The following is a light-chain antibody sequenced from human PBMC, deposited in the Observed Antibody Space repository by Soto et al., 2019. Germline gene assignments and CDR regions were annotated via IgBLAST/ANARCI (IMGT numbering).Light chain of an antibody. CDR1: QSVNSN. Sequence: EIAVTQFPATLSVSPGERATLSCRASQSVNSNFAWLQQKPGQAPRLLIYGASTRATGIPARFSGSRSGTEFTLTISSLPSEDVAVYYCQQYNDWSYTYGQGTTLEIK. CDR2: GAS. J-gene: IGKJ2*01. CDR3: QQYNDWSYT. V-gene: IGKV3-15*01.